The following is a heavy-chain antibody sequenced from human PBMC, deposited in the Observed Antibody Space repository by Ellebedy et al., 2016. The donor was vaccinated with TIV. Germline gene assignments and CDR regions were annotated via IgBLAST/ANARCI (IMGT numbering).Heavy chain of an antibody. CDR2: IWYDGSNK. Sequence: GGSLRLXXAASGFTFSSYGMHWVRQAPGKELEWVAVIWYDGSNKYYADSVKGRFTISRDNSKNTLYLQMNSLRAEDTAVYYCARDRWFGEPPNWFDPWGQGTLVTVSS. CDR1: GFTFSSYG. V-gene: IGHV3-33*01. J-gene: IGHJ5*02. D-gene: IGHD3-10*01. CDR3: ARDRWFGEPPNWFDP.